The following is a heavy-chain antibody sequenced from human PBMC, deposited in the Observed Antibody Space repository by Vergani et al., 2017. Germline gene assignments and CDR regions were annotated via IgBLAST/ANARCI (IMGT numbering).Heavy chain of an antibody. CDR2: IFRSGTT. J-gene: IGHJ4*02. D-gene: IGHD2-21*01. Sequence: QVQLQESGPGLVKPSQTLSLTCTVSGDSLSSSDHYWSWIRRRSDKGLVWVGHIFRSGTTYYNPSLKSRLIMSVDTSKNQFSLKLTSVTAADTAMYYCAREDVVIARIFDFWGQGTLVTVSS. CDR3: AREDVVIARIFDF. V-gene: IGHV4-31*03. CDR1: GDSLSSSDHY.